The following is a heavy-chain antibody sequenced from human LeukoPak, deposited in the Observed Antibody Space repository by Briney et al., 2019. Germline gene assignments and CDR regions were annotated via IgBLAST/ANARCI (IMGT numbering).Heavy chain of an antibody. D-gene: IGHD5-18*01. J-gene: IGHJ4*02. CDR3: AAENLDTAMVRIPY. CDR2: MHHSGST. V-gene: IGHV4-38-2*01. Sequence: SETLSLTCAVSGYSISSGYYWGWMRQPPGKGLEWIGSMHHSGSTFCNPSLKSRVTISVDTSKNQFSLKLSSVTAADTAVYFCAAENLDTAMVRIPYWGQGTLVTVSS. CDR1: GYSISSGYY.